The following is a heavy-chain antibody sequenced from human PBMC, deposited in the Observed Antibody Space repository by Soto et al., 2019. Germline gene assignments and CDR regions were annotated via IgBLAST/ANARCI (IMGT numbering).Heavy chain of an antibody. CDR3: ARGHEDGGNSDAFDV. CDR2: ILPFFGTA. V-gene: IGHV1-69*13. J-gene: IGHJ3*01. D-gene: IGHD1-26*01. Sequence: QVHLVQSGAEVKKPGSSVKVSCKYSGGTFRTESINWVRQAPGQGLEWMGGILPFFGTADYAPRFQGRVTSTADGATTTAYMELSSLTSQDTAVYSCARGHEDGGNSDAFDVWGQGTMVTVSS. CDR1: GGTFRTES.